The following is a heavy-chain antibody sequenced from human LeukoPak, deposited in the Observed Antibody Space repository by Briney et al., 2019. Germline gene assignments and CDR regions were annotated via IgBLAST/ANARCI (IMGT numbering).Heavy chain of an antibody. J-gene: IGHJ4*02. Sequence: SVKVSCKASGGTFISYAISWVRQAPGQGLEWMGGIIPIFGTANYAQKFQGRVTITTDESTSTAYMELSSLRSEDTAVYYCASAVYYYDSSGYYPPDYWGQGTLVTVSS. CDR3: ASAVYYYDSSGYYPPDY. CDR1: GGTFISYA. D-gene: IGHD3-22*01. CDR2: IIPIFGTA. V-gene: IGHV1-69*05.